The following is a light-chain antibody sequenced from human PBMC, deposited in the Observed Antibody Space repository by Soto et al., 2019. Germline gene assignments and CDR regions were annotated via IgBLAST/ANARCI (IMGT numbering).Light chain of an antibody. CDR2: DAS. CDR3: QQYDYLPLT. Sequence: IQLTQSPSSLSASVGDRVTITCQASQDITNYLNLYQQKPGKAPQLLIYDASNLETGVPSRFSGSGSGTDFTFTISSLQPEDIATYYCQQYDYLPLTFGGGTKVDIK. V-gene: IGKV1-33*01. J-gene: IGKJ4*01. CDR1: QDITNY.